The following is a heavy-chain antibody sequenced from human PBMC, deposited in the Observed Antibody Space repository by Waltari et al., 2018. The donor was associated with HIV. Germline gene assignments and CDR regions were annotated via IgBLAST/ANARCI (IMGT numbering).Heavy chain of an antibody. Sequence: QVQLQESGPGLVKPSETLSLTCSVSGGSITGYYWSWIRQPPGKGMEWIGYIYHIGNTNYNPSIKSRVTISVDTSKNQFSRNLSSVTAADTAVYFCARCPYQYSPYYFDYWGQGALVTVSS. CDR2: IYHIGNT. CDR1: GGSITGYY. D-gene: IGHD1-26*01. CDR3: ARCPYQYSPYYFDY. V-gene: IGHV4-59*01. J-gene: IGHJ4*02.